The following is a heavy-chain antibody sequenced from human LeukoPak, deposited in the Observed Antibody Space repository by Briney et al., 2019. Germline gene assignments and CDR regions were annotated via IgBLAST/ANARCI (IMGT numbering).Heavy chain of an antibody. CDR2: IYSGGST. J-gene: IGHJ6*02. V-gene: IGHV3-53*01. CDR3: ARPRGGTYGMDV. D-gene: IGHD1-26*01. Sequence: GGSLRLSCAASGFTVSSNYMSWVRQAPGKGLEWVSVIYSGGSTYYADSVKGRFTISGDNSKNTLYLQMNSLRAEDTAVYYCARPRGGTYGMDVWGQGTTVTVSS. CDR1: GFTVSSNY.